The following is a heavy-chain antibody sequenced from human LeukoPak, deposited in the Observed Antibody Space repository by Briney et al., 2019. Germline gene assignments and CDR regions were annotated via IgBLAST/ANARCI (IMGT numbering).Heavy chain of an antibody. V-gene: IGHV3-49*03. J-gene: IGHJ4*02. CDR1: GFTFGDYA. CDR2: IRSKAYGETA. D-gene: IGHD2-15*01. CDR3: ARRMCRGGSCYEDY. Sequence: GGSLRLSCTASGFTFGDYAMSWIRQAPGKGLEWVGFIRSKAYGETADYAASAKGRFTISRANAKNSLYLQMNSLRAEDTAVYYCARRMCRGGSCYEDYWGQGTLVTVSS.